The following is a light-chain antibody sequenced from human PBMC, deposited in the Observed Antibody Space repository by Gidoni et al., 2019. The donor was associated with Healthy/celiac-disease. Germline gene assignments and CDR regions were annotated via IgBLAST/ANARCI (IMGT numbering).Light chain of an antibody. CDR1: QRLLHSNGYNY. J-gene: IGKJ1*01. Sequence: DFVLTQSPLPPPVTPGEPASISCRYSQRLLHSNGYNYLDWYLQKPGQSPQLLIYLGSNRASGVPDRFSGSGSGTDFTLKISRVEAEDVGVYYCMQALQTPWTFGQGTKVEIK. V-gene: IGKV2-28*01. CDR3: MQALQTPWT. CDR2: LGS.